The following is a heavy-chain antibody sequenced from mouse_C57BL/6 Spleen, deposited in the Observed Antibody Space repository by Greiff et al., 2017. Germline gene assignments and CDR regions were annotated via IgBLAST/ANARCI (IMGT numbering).Heavy chain of an antibody. J-gene: IGHJ1*03. CDR1: GYTFTDHT. Sequence: VQLQQSDAELVKPGASVKISCKVSGYTFTDHTIHWMKQRPEQGLEWIGYIYPRDGSIKYNEKFKGKATLTADKSSSTAYMQLNSLTSEDSAVYFCARTNDGYPRYFDVWGTGTTVTVSS. CDR3: ARTNDGYPRYFDV. D-gene: IGHD2-3*01. V-gene: IGHV1-78*01. CDR2: IYPRDGSI.